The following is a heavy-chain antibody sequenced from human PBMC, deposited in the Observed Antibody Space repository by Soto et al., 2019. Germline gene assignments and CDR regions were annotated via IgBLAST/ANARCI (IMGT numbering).Heavy chain of an antibody. CDR1: GGTFSNYT. J-gene: IGHJ4*02. Sequence: QVLLVQSGAEVKKPGYSVKVSCKASGGTFSNYTITWVRQAPGQVLEWMGRIIPILAIANYAQKFQGRVTITADKSTSTPHMELSSLRSEDTAVYYCARAPRDGYKPFYFDYWGQGTLVTVSS. CDR3: ARAPRDGYKPFYFDY. D-gene: IGHD5-12*01. V-gene: IGHV1-69*02. CDR2: IIPILAIA.